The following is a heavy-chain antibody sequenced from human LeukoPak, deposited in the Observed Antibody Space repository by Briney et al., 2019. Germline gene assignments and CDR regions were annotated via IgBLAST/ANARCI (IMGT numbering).Heavy chain of an antibody. D-gene: IGHD4-17*01. J-gene: IGHJ5*02. CDR3: ARAYGDYALFRWFDP. Sequence: ASVKVSCKASGYTFTGYYMHWVRQAPGQGLEWMGWINPNSGGTNYAQKFQGRVTMTRDTSISTAYMELSRLRSDDTAVYYCARAYGDYALFRWFDPWGQGTLVTVSS. CDR1: GYTFTGYY. CDR2: INPNSGGT. V-gene: IGHV1-2*02.